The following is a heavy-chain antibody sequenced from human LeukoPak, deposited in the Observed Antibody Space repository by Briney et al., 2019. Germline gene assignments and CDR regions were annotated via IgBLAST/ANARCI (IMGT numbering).Heavy chain of an antibody. CDR1: GFTFSAYY. J-gene: IGHJ4*02. Sequence: PGGSLRLSCAASGFTFSAYYVSWIRQAPGKGLEWVSYISSSSSYTNYADSVKGRFTISRDNAKNSLYLQMNSLRAEDTAVYYCAREVRSPYYDYWGQGTLVTVSS. CDR3: AREVRSPYYDY. CDR2: ISSSSSYT. V-gene: IGHV3-11*06. D-gene: IGHD2-21*01.